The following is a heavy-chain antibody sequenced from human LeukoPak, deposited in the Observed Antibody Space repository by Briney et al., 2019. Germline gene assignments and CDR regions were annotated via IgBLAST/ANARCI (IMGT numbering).Heavy chain of an antibody. D-gene: IGHD3-10*01. Sequence: ASVKVSCKASGYTFTDYYMHWVRQAPGQGLEWMGWINPNSGGTNYAQKFQGRVTMTRDTSISTAYMELSRLRSDDTAVYYCARAYYYGSGSYYNALWYWGQGTLVTVSS. CDR1: GYTFTDYY. CDR2: INPNSGGT. CDR3: ARAYYYGSGSYYNALWY. V-gene: IGHV1-2*02. J-gene: IGHJ4*02.